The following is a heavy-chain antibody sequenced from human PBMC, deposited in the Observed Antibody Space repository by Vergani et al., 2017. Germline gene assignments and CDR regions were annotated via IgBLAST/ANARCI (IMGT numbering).Heavy chain of an antibody. Sequence: QVQLQESGPGLVKPSETLSLTCTVSNDSVSNTFYYWGWIRQTPGKGLEWIGSIYYSGSTYYNPSLESRVTMSVDTSTSTVFMELSSLRSEDTAVYYCARGCGSTSCYKRGEDWFDPWGQGTLVTVSS. D-gene: IGHD2-2*02. CDR1: NDSVSNTFYY. CDR3: ARGCGSTSCYKRGEDWFDP. J-gene: IGHJ5*02. V-gene: IGHV4-39*02. CDR2: IYYSGST.